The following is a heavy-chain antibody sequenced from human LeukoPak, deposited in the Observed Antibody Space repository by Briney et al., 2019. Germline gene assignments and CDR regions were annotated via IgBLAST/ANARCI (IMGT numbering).Heavy chain of an antibody. CDR1: GFTFSSYA. D-gene: IGHD6-6*01. J-gene: IGHJ4*02. CDR2: ISGSGGST. V-gene: IGHV3-23*01. CDR3: AKDLRFGSRGSIAARFDY. Sequence: PGGSLRLSCAASGFTFSSYAMSWVRQAPGKGLEWVSAISGSGGSTYYADSVKGRFTISRDNSKNTLYLQMNSLRAEDTAVYYCAKDLRFGSRGSIAARFDYWGQGTLVTVSS.